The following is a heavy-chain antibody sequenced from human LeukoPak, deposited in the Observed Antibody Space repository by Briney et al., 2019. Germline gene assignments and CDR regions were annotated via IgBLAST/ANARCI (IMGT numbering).Heavy chain of an antibody. J-gene: IGHJ4*02. D-gene: IGHD5-18*01. CDR2: ISGSGGST. CDR3: AKSQKGYSYGYFGY. Sequence: GGSLRLSCAASGLTINTNYMNWVRQAPGKGLEWVSAISGSGGSTYYADSVKGRFTISRDNSKNTLYLQMNSLRAEDTAVYYCAKSQKGYSYGYFGYWGQGTLVTVSS. CDR1: GLTINTNY. V-gene: IGHV3-23*01.